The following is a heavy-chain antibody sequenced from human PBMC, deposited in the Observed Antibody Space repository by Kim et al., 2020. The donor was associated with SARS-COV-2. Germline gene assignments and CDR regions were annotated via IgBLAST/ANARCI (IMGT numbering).Heavy chain of an antibody. D-gene: IGHD3-3*01. V-gene: IGHV3-21*01. CDR2: ISSSSSYI. CDR1: GFTFSSYS. CDR3: ARVGYLEWLLSPTDGSLFDY. J-gene: IGHJ4*02. Sequence: GGSLRLSCAASGFTFSSYSMNWVRQAPGKGLEWVSSISSSSSYIYYADSVKGRFTISRDNAKNSLYLQMNSLRAEDTAVYYCARVGYLEWLLSPTDGSLFDYWGQGTLVTVSS.